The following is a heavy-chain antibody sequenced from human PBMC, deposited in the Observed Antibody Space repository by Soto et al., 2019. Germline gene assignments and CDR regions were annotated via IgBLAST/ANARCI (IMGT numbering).Heavy chain of an antibody. Sequence: QVPLVQSGAELKKPGASVRVSCKASGYSFTRNGISWVRQAPGQGLEWMGWISAKNGDTNYAQKFQVRVIMTTDTSTSTAYMELRSLRSDDTAVYYCVRDRDSDTWPSRDVWGQGTTVTVSS. CDR1: GYSFTRNG. V-gene: IGHV1-18*01. CDR2: ISAKNGDT. J-gene: IGHJ6*02. D-gene: IGHD1-26*01. CDR3: VRDRDSDTWPSRDV.